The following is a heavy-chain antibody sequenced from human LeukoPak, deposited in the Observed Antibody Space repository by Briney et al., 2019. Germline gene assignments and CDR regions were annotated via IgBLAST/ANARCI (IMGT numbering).Heavy chain of an antibody. CDR2: IYYSGST. D-gene: IGHD3-3*01. Sequence: PSQTLSLTCTVSGGSISSGDYYWSWIRQPPGKGLEWIGYIYYSGSTYYNPSLKSRVTISVDTSKNQFSLKLSSVTAADTAVYYGARVTIEGAGTFLDYWAREPWSPSPQ. CDR3: ARVTIEGAGTFLDY. CDR1: GGSISSGDYY. J-gene: IGHJ4*02. V-gene: IGHV4-30-4*01.